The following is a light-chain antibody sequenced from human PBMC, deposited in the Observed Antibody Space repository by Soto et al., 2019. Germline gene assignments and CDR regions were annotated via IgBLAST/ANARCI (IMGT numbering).Light chain of an antibody. CDR1: QSVSSN. CDR3: EQYNNWSWT. V-gene: IGKV3-15*01. Sequence: EIVMTQSPATLSVSPGERATLSCWASQSVSSNLAWYQRKPGQAPRLLIYGASTRATGIPVRFSGSGSGTEFTLTISVQQSEYFSVYNCEQYNNWSWTYGQGTMV. CDR2: GAS. J-gene: IGKJ1*01.